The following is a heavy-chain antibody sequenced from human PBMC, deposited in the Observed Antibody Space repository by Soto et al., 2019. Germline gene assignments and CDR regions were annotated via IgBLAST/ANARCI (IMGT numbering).Heavy chain of an antibody. D-gene: IGHD1-26*01. Sequence: SVKVSCKASGGTFSSYAISWVRQAPGQGLEWMGGIIPIFGTANYAQKFQGRVTITADESTSTAYMELSSLRSEDTAVYYCAGDVGATTVIWFDPWGQGTLVTVSS. CDR3: AGDVGATTVIWFDP. CDR1: GGTFSSYA. CDR2: IIPIFGTA. J-gene: IGHJ5*02. V-gene: IGHV1-69*13.